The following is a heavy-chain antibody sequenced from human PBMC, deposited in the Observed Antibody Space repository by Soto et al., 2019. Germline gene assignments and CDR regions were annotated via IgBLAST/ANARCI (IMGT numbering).Heavy chain of an antibody. CDR2: IYYSGST. J-gene: IGHJ6*03. D-gene: IGHD3-10*01. V-gene: IGHV4-59*01. Sequence: SETLSLTCTVSGGSISSYYWSWIRQPPGKGLEWIGYIYYSGSTNYNPSLKSRVTISVDTSKNQFSLKLSSVTAADTAVYYCARDRITMVRGVIIYYMDVWGKGTTVTVSS. CDR3: ARDRITMVRGVIIYYMDV. CDR1: GGSISSYY.